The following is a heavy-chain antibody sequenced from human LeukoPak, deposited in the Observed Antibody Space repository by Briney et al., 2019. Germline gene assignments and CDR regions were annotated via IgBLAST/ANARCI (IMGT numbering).Heavy chain of an antibody. CDR1: GYTFTDYY. CDR3: ARVYCSSTSCYTIDY. J-gene: IGHJ4*02. CDR2: INPNNGGT. V-gene: IGHV1-2*02. D-gene: IGHD2-2*02. Sequence: ASVKVSCKASGYTFTDYYMHWVRQAPGQGLEWIGWINPNNGGTNYAQNFQGRVTMTRDTSITTAYMELSRLRSDDTAVYYCARVYCSSTSCYTIDYWGQGTLVTVSS.